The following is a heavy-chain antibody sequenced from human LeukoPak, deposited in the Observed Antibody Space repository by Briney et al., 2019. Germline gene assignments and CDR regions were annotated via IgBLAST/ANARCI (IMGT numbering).Heavy chain of an antibody. V-gene: IGHV4-39*01. CDR3: ARHYDSSGYFPYFDY. CDR1: GGSISSSSYY. J-gene: IGHJ4*02. Sequence: SETLSLTCTVSGGSISSSSYYWGWIRQPPGKGLEWIAYIYFSGSTYYNPSLKSRVTISVDTSKNQFSLKLSSVTAADTAVYYCARHYDSSGYFPYFDYWGQGTLVTVSS. D-gene: IGHD3-22*01. CDR2: IYFSGST.